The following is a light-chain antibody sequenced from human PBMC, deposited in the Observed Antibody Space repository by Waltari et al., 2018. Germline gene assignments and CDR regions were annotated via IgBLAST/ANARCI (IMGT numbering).Light chain of an antibody. V-gene: IGKV3-15*01. CDR1: QSIRSN. CDR3: QQYDNWLGT. Sequence: EIVMTQSLATVSAFPGERATLSCRASQSIRSNLAWYQLKPGQAPRLLIYGASTRATGIPARFSGSGSGTQFTLTISSLQSEDFAVYFCQQYDNWLGTFGQGTKVEIK. J-gene: IGKJ1*01. CDR2: GAS.